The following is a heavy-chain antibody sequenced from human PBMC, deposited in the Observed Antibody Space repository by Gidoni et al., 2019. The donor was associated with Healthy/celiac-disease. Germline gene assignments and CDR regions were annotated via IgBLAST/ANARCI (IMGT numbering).Heavy chain of an antibody. CDR2: IYPGDSDT. V-gene: IGHV5-51*01. D-gene: IGHD3-16*01. Sequence: EVQLVQSGAEVKTPGESLKISCKGSGYSFTSYWIGWVRQMPGKGLEWMGIIYPGDSDTRYSPSFQGQVTISADKSISTAYLQWSSLKAADTAMYYCARLGGNHYYYYGMDVWGQGTTVTVSS. CDR3: ARLGGNHYYYYGMDV. CDR1: GYSFTSYW. J-gene: IGHJ6*02.